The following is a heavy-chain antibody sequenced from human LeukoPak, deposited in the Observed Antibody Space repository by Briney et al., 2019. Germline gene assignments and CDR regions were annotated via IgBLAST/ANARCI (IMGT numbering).Heavy chain of an antibody. CDR3: ATNVMGRSGYYPYYFDY. CDR1: GFTFSSYE. J-gene: IGHJ4*02. V-gene: IGHV3-48*03. D-gene: IGHD3-22*01. Sequence: GGSLRLSCAASGFTFSSYEMNWVRQAPGKGLEWVSYISSSGSTIYYADSVKGRFTISRDNAKNSLYLQMNSLRAEDTAVYYCATNVMGRSGYYPYYFDYWGQGTLVTVSS. CDR2: ISSSGSTI.